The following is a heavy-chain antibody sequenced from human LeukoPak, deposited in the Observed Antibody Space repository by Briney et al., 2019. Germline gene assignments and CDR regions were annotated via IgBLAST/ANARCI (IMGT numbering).Heavy chain of an antibody. CDR1: GFTFSSYA. Sequence: PGGSLRLSCAASGFTFSSYAMNWVRQAPGKGLEWVSFISLSSDIIYYTDSVKGRFTISRDYAKSSLYLQMNSLRVEDTAVYYCARGTPKLCSANCYSLDHWGQGTLVTVSS. CDR2: ISLSSDII. D-gene: IGHD2-15*01. CDR3: ARGTPKLCSANCYSLDH. V-gene: IGHV3-48*04. J-gene: IGHJ4*02.